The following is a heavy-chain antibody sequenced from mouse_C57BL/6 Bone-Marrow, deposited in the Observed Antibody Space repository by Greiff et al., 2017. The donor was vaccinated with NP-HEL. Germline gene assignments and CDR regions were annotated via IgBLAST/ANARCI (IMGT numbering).Heavy chain of an antibody. J-gene: IGHJ1*03. D-gene: IGHD4-1*01. CDR3: APNWDFFYWYFDV. CDR2: IDPEDGET. V-gene: IGHV14-2*01. Sequence: EVHLVESGAELVKPGASVKLSCTASGFNIKDYYMHWVKQRTEQGLEWIGRIDPEDGETKYAPKFQGKATITADTSSNTAYLQLSSLTSEDTAVYYCAPNWDFFYWYFDVWGTGTTVTVSS. CDR1: GFNIKDYY.